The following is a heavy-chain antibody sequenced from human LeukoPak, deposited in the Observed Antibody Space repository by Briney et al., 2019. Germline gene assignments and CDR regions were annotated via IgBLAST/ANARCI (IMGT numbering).Heavy chain of an antibody. V-gene: IGHV4-59*01. CDR2: IYYSGST. Sequence: TSETLSLTCTVSGGSISSYFCSWIRQPPGKGLEWIGYIYYSGSTNYNPSLKSRVTISVDTSKNQFSLKLSSVTAADTAVYYCARDLGRTTAITLQLWFDPWGQGTLVTVSS. CDR1: GGSISSYF. D-gene: IGHD4-17*01. CDR3: ARDLGRTTAITLQLWFDP. J-gene: IGHJ5*02.